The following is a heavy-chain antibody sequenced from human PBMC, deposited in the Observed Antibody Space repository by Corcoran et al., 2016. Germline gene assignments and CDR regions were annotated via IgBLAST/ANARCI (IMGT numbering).Heavy chain of an antibody. J-gene: IGHJ4*02. CDR2: IRSKAYGGTT. D-gene: IGHD1-26*01. V-gene: IGHV3-49*03. CDR1: GFTFGDYA. Sequence: EVQLVESGGGLVQPGRSLRISCTASGFTFGDYAMSWFRQAPGKGLEWVGFIRSKAYGGTTEYAESVKGRFTISRDDSKSIAYLQMNSLKTEDTAVYYCTWSGSYYVLYYFDYWCQGTLVTVSS. CDR3: TWSGSYYVLYYFDY.